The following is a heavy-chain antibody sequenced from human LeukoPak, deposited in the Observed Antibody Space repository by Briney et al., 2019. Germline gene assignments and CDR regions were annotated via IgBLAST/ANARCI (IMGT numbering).Heavy chain of an antibody. CDR2: MNPNSGNT. CDR3: ARPSETGTSYYGSESYYNL. J-gene: IGHJ5*02. D-gene: IGHD3-10*01. CDR1: GYTFTSYD. Sequence: ASVKVSCKASGYTFTSYDINWVRQATGQGLEWMGWMNPNSGNTGYAQKFQGRVTITRNTSISTAYMELSSLRSEDTAVYYCARPSETGTSYYGSESYYNLWGQGTLVTVSS. V-gene: IGHV1-8*03.